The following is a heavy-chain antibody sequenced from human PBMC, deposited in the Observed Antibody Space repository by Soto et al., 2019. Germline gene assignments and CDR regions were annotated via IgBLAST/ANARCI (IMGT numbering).Heavy chain of an antibody. CDR2: ISYSGGST. V-gene: IGHV3-23*01. D-gene: IGHD3-10*01. Sequence: PGGSLRLSCEDSGFTFSNYAMSWVRQAPGKGLEWVSVISYSGGSTYYADSVKGRFTISRDNSKNTLYLQMNSLRVEDTAVYYSANLMVRGGREPIPETIDSPGVWGQGTTVTVSS. J-gene: IGHJ6*02. CDR3: ANLMVRGGREPIPETIDSPGV. CDR1: GFTFSNYA.